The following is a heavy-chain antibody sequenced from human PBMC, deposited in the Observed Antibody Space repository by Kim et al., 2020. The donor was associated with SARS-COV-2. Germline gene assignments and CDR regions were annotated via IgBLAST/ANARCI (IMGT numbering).Heavy chain of an antibody. D-gene: IGHD6-13*01. V-gene: IGHV4-39*01. Sequence: SETLSLTCTVSGGSISSSSYYWGWIRQPPGKGLEWIGSIYYSGSTYYNPSLKSRVTISVDTSKNQFSLKLSSVTAADTAVYYCARRVAAAVPTHFDYWGQGTLVTVSS. CDR2: IYYSGST. CDR1: GGSISSSSYY. CDR3: ARRVAAAVPTHFDY. J-gene: IGHJ4*02.